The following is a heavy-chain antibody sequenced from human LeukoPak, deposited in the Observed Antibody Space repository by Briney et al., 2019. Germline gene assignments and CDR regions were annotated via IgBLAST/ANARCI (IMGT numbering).Heavy chain of an antibody. CDR3: VRLRWELLAPYFDH. D-gene: IGHD2-15*01. CDR1: TDSTNVYY. CDR2: IYHSGST. V-gene: IGHV4-59*01. Sequence: EASETLSLTCSVSTDSTNVYYWSWLWQSPGKGLEWMGHIYHSGSTDYNPSFKSRVTISIDMSRKEFSLKLTFVTVADTAMYYCVRLRWELLAPYFDHWGQGAFVIVSS. J-gene: IGHJ4*02.